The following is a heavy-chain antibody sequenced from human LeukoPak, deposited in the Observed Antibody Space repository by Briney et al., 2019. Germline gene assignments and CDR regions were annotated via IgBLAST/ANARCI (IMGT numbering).Heavy chain of an antibody. CDR3: ARHSSSWYYFDY. D-gene: IGHD6-13*01. V-gene: IGHV3-7*01. Sequence: GGSLRLSCAPSGLTFISYWMSWVRQAPGKGLDWVANIKQDGSEKYYVDSVKGRFTISRDNAKNSLYLQMNSLRAEDTAVYYCARHSSSWYYFDYWGQGTLVTVSS. J-gene: IGHJ4*02. CDR2: IKQDGSEK. CDR1: GLTFISYW.